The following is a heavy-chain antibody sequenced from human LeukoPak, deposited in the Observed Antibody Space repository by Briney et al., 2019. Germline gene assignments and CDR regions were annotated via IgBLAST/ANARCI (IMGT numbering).Heavy chain of an antibody. CDR1: GFSLSSYW. CDR2: ISSSGSTI. V-gene: IGHV3-48*04. CDR3: ARVVSQNRITIFGVVIEYYFDY. D-gene: IGHD3-3*01. Sequence: GGSLRLSCAASGFSLSSYWMTWVRQAPGKGLEWVSYISSSGSTIYYADSVKGRFTISRDNAKNSLYLQMNSLRAEDTAVYYCARVVSQNRITIFGVVIEYYFDYWGQGTLVTVSS. J-gene: IGHJ4*02.